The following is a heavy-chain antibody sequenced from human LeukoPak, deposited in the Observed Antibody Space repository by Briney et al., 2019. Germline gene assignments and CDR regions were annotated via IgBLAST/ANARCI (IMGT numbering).Heavy chain of an antibody. CDR1: GGSFSSSSYY. Sequence: PSETLSLTCSVSGGSFSSSSYYWGWIRPPPGKGLECIGSIYYSRSTYYNPSLKSRVTISVDTSKNQFSLKLSSVTAADTAVYYCARDRVRYYYDSSGSERPLDYWGQGTLVTVSS. J-gene: IGHJ4*02. CDR3: ARDRVRYYYDSSGSERPLDY. CDR2: IYYSRST. V-gene: IGHV4-39*07. D-gene: IGHD3-22*01.